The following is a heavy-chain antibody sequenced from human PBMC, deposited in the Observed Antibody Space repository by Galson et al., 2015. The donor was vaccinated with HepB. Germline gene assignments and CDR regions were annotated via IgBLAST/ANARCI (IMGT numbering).Heavy chain of an antibody. J-gene: IGHJ6*02. V-gene: IGHV1-18*01. CDR1: GYTFTSYG. D-gene: IGHD5-12*01. CDR2: ISAYNGNT. CDR3: ARKGYSGYDYYYYYGMDV. Sequence: SVKVSCKASGYTFTSYGISWVRQAPGQGLEWMGWISAYNGNTNYAQKLQGRVTMTTDTSTSTAYMELRSLRSDDTAVYYCARKGYSGYDYYYYYGMDVWGQGTTVTVSS.